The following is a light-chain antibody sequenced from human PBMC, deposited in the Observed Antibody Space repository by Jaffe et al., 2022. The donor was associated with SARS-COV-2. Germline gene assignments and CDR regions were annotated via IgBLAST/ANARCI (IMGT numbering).Light chain of an antibody. CDR2: DVS. CDR3: SSYTSRSTAV. Sequence: QSALTQPASVSGSPGQSITISCTGSSSDVGGYNYVSWYQHHPGKAPKLIICDVSNRPSGVSSRFSGSKSGNTASLTISGLQAEDEADYFCSSYTSRSTAVFGTGTKVAVL. J-gene: IGLJ1*01. V-gene: IGLV2-14*03. CDR1: SSDVGGYNY.